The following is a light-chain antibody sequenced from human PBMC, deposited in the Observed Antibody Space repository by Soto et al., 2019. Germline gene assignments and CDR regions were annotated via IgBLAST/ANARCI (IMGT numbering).Light chain of an antibody. V-gene: IGLV2-8*01. CDR3: AAWDDSLTGPV. Sequence: QSVLTQPPSASGSPGQSVTISCTGAGTDVGQYNYVSWYQQHPGKAPKLLIHHVSRRPSGVPARFSGSKSGNTASLTVSGLQTEDEADYYCAAWDDSLTGPVFGTGTKVTVL. CDR1: GTDVGQYNY. CDR2: HVS. J-gene: IGLJ1*01.